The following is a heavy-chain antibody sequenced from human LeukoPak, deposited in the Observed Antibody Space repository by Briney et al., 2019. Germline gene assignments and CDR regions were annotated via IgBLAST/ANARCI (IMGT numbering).Heavy chain of an antibody. Sequence: PGGSLRLSCAASGFRFDDHGMSWVRQVPGKGVEWVSGINWNGASTGYGDSVKGRFTISRDNAKNSLYLQMNSLRAEDTALYYCAGGDRNGWYFDYWGQGILVTVSS. CDR3: AGGDRNGWYFDY. CDR1: GFRFDDHG. D-gene: IGHD6-19*01. CDR2: INWNGAST. V-gene: IGHV3-20*04. J-gene: IGHJ4*02.